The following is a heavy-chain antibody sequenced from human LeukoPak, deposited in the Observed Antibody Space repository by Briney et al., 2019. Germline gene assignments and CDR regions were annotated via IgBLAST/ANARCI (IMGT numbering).Heavy chain of an antibody. V-gene: IGHV4-34*01. J-gene: IGHJ4*02. D-gene: IGHD4-17*01. CDR2: INHSGST. CDR3: ARGVPTVTTWRLDY. Sequence: GEINHSGSTNYNPSLKSRVTISVDTSKNQFSLKLSSVTAADTAVYYCARGVPTVTTWRLDYWGQGTLVTVSS.